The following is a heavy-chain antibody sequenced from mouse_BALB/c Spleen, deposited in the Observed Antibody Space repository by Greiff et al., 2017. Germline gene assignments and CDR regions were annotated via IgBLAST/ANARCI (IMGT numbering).Heavy chain of an antibody. D-gene: IGHD1-1*01. J-gene: IGHJ2*01. CDR1: GYTFTSYW. Sequence: DLVKPGASVKLSCKASGYTFTSYWINWIKQRPGQGLEWIGRIAPGSGSTYYNEMFKGKATLTVDTSSSTAYIQLSSLSSEDSAVYFCARLSSLDYWGQGTTLTVSS. CDR3: ARLSSLDY. CDR2: IAPGSGST. V-gene: IGHV1S41*01.